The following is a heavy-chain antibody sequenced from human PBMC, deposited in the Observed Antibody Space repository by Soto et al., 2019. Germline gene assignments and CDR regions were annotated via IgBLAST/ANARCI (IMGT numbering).Heavy chain of an antibody. J-gene: IGHJ1*01. CDR2: IYHSGST. D-gene: IGHD3-22*01. V-gene: IGHV4-30-2*01. CDR1: GGSISSGYYY. CDR3: ASSYGIGDYYDSSGYRKSAEYFQH. Sequence: PSETLCRTCAVSGGSISSGYYYWSWIRQPPGKGLEWIGYIYHSGSTYYNPSLKSRVTISVDRSKNQFSLKLSSVTAADTAVYYCASSYGIGDYYDSSGYRKSAEYFQHWGQGTLVTVSS.